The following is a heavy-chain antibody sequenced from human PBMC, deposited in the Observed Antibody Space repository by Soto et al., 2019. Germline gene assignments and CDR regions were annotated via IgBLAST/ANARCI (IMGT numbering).Heavy chain of an antibody. V-gene: IGHV1-18*01. J-gene: IGHJ4*02. D-gene: IGHD1-1*01. CDR3: ARGRYGDY. CDR2: ISAHNGNI. CDR1: GYAFTTYG. Sequence: QVHLVQSGAEVKKPGASVKVSCKGSGYAFTTYGITWVRQAPGQGLVWMGWISAHNGNINYAQKLQGRVTVTRDTSTSTAYMELRSLRSDDTAVYYCARGRYGDYWGQGALVTVSS.